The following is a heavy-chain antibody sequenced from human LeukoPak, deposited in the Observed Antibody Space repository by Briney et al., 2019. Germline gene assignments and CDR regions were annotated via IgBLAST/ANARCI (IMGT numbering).Heavy chain of an antibody. D-gene: IGHD3-22*01. Sequence: GGSLRLSCVASGFTFSSYAMSWVRQAPGKGLEWVSDISGSGGSTYYADSVKGRFTISRDNSKNTLYLQMNSLRAEDTAVFYCAKRDSSGSYYFDYWGQGTLVTVSS. J-gene: IGHJ4*02. CDR1: GFTFSSYA. CDR2: ISGSGGST. V-gene: IGHV3-23*01. CDR3: AKRDSSGSYYFDY.